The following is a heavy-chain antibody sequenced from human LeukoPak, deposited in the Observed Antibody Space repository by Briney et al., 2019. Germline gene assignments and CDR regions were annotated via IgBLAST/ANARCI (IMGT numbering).Heavy chain of an antibody. Sequence: WETLSLTCAVYGGSFSGYYWSWIRQPPGKGLEWIGEIKHSGSTNYNPSLKSRVTISVDTSKNQFSLKLSSVTAADTAVYYCARAKLAYSGYALGFWFDPWGQGTLVTVSS. D-gene: IGHD5-12*01. CDR1: GGSFSGYY. V-gene: IGHV4-34*01. CDR2: IKHSGST. CDR3: ARAKLAYSGYALGFWFDP. J-gene: IGHJ5*02.